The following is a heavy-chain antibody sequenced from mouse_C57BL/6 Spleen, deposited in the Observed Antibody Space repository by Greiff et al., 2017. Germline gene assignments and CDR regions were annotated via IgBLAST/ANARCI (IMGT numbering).Heavy chain of an antibody. J-gene: IGHJ2*01. Sequence: QVQLKQSGAELVMPGASVKLSCKASGYTFTSYWMHWVKQRPGQGLEWIGEIDPSDSYTNYNQKFKGKSTLTVDKSSSTAYMQLSSLTSEDSAVYYCARGYGSSYGDYFDYWGQGTTLTVSS. V-gene: IGHV1-69*01. D-gene: IGHD1-1*01. CDR2: IDPSDSYT. CDR3: ARGYGSSYGDYFDY. CDR1: GYTFTSYW.